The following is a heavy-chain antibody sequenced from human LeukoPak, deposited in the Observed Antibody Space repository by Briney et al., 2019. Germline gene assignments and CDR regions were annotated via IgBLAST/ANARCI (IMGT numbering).Heavy chain of an antibody. CDR3: ARDFHYYDSSGYSPPFDY. CDR1: GFTFSSYE. CDR2: ISSSSSYI. D-gene: IGHD3-22*01. V-gene: IGHV3-21*01. Sequence: PGGSLRLSCAASGFTFSSYEMNWVPQAPGKGLEWVSSISSSSSYIYYADSVKGRFTISRDNARNSLYLQMNSLRAEDTAVYYCARDFHYYDSSGYSPPFDYWGQGTLVTVSS. J-gene: IGHJ4*02.